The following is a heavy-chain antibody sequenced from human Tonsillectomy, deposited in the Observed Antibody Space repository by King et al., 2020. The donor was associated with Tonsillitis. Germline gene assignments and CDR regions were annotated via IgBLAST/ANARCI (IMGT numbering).Heavy chain of an antibody. Sequence: LQLQESGPGLVKPSETLSLTCTVSGGSISSSSYYWGWIRQPPGKGLEWIGSIYYSGNTYYNSSLKSRVTISVDMSKNYFSLKLSSVTAADTAVYYCARHDYGEWLVPLWGQGTLVTVSS. V-gene: IGHV4-39*07. CDR2: IYYSGNT. D-gene: IGHD6-19*01. J-gene: IGHJ4*02. CDR1: GGSISSSSYY. CDR3: ARHDYGEWLVPL.